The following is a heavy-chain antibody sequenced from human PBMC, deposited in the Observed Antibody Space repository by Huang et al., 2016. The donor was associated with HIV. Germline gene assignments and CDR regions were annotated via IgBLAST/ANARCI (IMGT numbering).Heavy chain of an antibody. D-gene: IGHD6-19*01. J-gene: IGHJ4*02. CDR3: SSGEKSNGFDH. CDR2: INTDTGDP. V-gene: IGHV7-4-1*02. CDR1: GYTFSDYA. Sequence: QVQLVQSESDLKKPGASVKVSCKVSGYTFSDYAINWVRQAPGQGLEWMGGINTDTGDPTYAPGFRGRFVFSMDTSLSTAFLQISSLESDDSALYYCSSGEKSNGFDHWGQGTLVTVSS.